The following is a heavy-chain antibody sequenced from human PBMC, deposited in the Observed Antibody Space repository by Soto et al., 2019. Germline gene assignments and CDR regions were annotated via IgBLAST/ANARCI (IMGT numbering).Heavy chain of an antibody. V-gene: IGHV1-46*01. CDR2: INPSGGST. CDR1: GYTFTSYH. Sequence: GASVKVSCKASGYTFTSYHMHWVRQAPGQGLEWMGIINPSGGSTRSAQKFQGGVTMTRDTSTSTVYMQLSSLRSEDTAVYYCARDGAAGDWYFEHWGQGSLVTVSS. J-gene: IGHJ1*01. CDR3: ARDGAAGDWYFEH. D-gene: IGHD2-21*02.